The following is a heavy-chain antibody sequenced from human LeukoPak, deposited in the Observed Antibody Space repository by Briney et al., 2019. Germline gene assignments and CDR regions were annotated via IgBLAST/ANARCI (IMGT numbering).Heavy chain of an antibody. D-gene: IGHD6-19*01. CDR2: ISWNSGSI. CDR1: GFTFDDYA. Sequence: PGGSLRLSCAASGFTFDDYAMHWVRQAPGKGLEWVSGISWNSGSIGYADSVKGRFTISRDNAKNSLYLQMNSLRAEDTALYYCAKDGIAVAGTGALDYWGQGTLVTVSS. V-gene: IGHV3-9*01. CDR3: AKDGIAVAGTGALDY. J-gene: IGHJ4*02.